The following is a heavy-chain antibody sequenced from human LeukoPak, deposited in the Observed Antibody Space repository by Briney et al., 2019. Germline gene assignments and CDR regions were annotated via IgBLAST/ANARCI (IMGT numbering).Heavy chain of an antibody. J-gene: IGHJ6*03. CDR3: ARGVVTQRYYMDV. V-gene: IGHV4-61*02. CDR2: IYYSGNT. Sequence: SETLSLTCTVSGDSLISGSYYCTWIRQTAGKGLEWIGRIYYSGNTNYNPSLRSRVTISVDTSKNQFSLNVHTLTAADTAVYFCARGVVTQRYYMDVWGRGTTVIVSS. CDR1: GDSLISGSYY. D-gene: IGHD3-22*01.